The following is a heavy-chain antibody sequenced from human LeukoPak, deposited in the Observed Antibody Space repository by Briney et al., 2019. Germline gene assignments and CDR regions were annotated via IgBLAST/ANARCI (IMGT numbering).Heavy chain of an antibody. CDR1: GFTFSSYG. J-gene: IGHJ6*03. Sequence: GGSLRLSCAASGFTFSSYGMHWVRQAPGKGLEWVAVIWYDGSNKYYADSVKGRFTISRDNSKNTLYLQMNSLRAEDTAVYYCAKGPLRRELRAMDVWGKGTTVTVSS. V-gene: IGHV3-33*06. D-gene: IGHD1-26*01. CDR2: IWYDGSNK. CDR3: AKGPLRRELRAMDV.